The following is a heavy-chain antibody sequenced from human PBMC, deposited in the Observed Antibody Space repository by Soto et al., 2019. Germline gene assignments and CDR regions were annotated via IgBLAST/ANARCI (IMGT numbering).Heavy chain of an antibody. V-gene: IGHV1-69*01. D-gene: IGHD1-26*01. CDR3: ARESRGSDPSGPTYFFDY. CDR1: GGTFSSYA. CDR2: IIPIFGTA. J-gene: IGHJ4*02. Sequence: ASVEVYCKASGGTFSSYAISWVRQAPGQVLEWMGGIIPIFGTANYAQKFQGRVTITADESTSTAYMELSSLRSDDTAVYYCARESRGSDPSGPTYFFDYWGQGALVTVSS.